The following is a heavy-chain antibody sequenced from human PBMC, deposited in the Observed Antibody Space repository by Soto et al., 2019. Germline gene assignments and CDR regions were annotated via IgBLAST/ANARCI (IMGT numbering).Heavy chain of an antibody. J-gene: IGHJ4*02. V-gene: IGHV4-30-2*01. D-gene: IGHD2-21*01. Sequence: TLSLPFAVSGGSISSVHYSWTWIRQPPGKGVEGVGYIYPGGNTYYSPSLKSRVAIALDTSKSLVSLRLNSVTAADTAFYYCARLAGVAFPXWGQATLENISX. CDR1: GGSISSVHYS. CDR3: ARLAGVAFPX. CDR2: IYPGGNT.